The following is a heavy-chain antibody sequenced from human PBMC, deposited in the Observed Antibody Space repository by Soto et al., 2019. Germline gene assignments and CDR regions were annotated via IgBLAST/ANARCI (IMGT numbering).Heavy chain of an antibody. Sequence: EVLLVETGGGLVQPGGSLRLSCAASGFTVSDNYMSWICQAPGKGLEWVSLIYGDGSTDYANSVRGRFTISRDNSKNTVFLHMHSLRVEDTAFYFCASLMLSGDQYGLDVWGQGTTVTVSS. J-gene: IGHJ6*02. V-gene: IGHV3-53*02. D-gene: IGHD3-16*02. CDR3: ASLMLSGDQYGLDV. CDR2: IYGDGST. CDR1: GFTVSDNY.